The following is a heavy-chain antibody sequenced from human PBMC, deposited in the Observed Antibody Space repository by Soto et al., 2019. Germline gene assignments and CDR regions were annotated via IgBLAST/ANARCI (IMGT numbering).Heavy chain of an antibody. J-gene: IGHJ5*02. Sequence: EVQLVESGGGLVQPGGSLRLSCAASGFTFSSYWMSWVRQAPGKGLEWVANIKQDGSEKYYVDSVKGRFTISRDNAKNSLYLQMNSLRAEDTAVYYCARVPTELDIVVVVAATWFDPWGQGTLVTVSS. CDR1: GFTFSSYW. CDR2: IKQDGSEK. CDR3: ARVPTELDIVVVVAATWFDP. D-gene: IGHD2-15*01. V-gene: IGHV3-7*04.